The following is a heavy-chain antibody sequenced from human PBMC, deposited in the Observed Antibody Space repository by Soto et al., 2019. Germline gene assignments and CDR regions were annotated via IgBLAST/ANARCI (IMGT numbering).Heavy chain of an antibody. CDR1: GDSISSDKW. CDR2: IHHDGRT. V-gene: IGHV4-4*02. D-gene: IGHD3-16*01. CDR3: ARGGDWRFDP. J-gene: IGHJ5*02. Sequence: QVQLQESGPGLLKPSGTLSLTCVVSGDSISSDKWWTWVRQPPGKGPEWIGEIHHDGRTNYNPSLKSRVTMSADKSKNQFSLNLRSVTAADTAVYYCARGGDWRFDPWGQGALVTVSS.